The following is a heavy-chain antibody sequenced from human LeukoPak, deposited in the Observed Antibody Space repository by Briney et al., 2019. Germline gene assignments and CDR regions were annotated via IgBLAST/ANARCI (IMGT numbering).Heavy chain of an antibody. J-gene: IGHJ4*02. D-gene: IGHD2-2*01. CDR1: GFTFSSYG. V-gene: IGHV3-9*01. CDR3: AKDMNQLLFGAFDY. Sequence: GGSLRLSCAASGFTFSSYGMHWVRQAPGKGLEWVSGISWNSGSIGYADSVKGRFTISRDNAKNSLYLQMNSLRAEDTALYYCAKDMNQLLFGAFDYWGQGTLVTVSS. CDR2: ISWNSGSI.